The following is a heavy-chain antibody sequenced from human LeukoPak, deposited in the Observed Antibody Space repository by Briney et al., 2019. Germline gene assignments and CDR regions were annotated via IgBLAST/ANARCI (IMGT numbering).Heavy chain of an antibody. Sequence: SETLSLTCAVYGGSFSGYYWSWIRQPPGKGLEWIGEINHSGSTNYSPSLKSRVTISVDTSKNQFSLKLSSVTAADTAVYYCARLGYCSGGSCYGDAFDIWGQGTMVTVSS. CDR1: GGSFSGYY. J-gene: IGHJ3*02. CDR2: INHSGST. D-gene: IGHD2-15*01. V-gene: IGHV4-34*01. CDR3: ARLGYCSGGSCYGDAFDI.